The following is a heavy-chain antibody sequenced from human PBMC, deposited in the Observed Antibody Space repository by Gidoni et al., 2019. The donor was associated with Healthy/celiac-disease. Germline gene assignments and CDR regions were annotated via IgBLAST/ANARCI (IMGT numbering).Heavy chain of an antibody. CDR1: GFTFSSYS. V-gene: IGHV3-48*02. D-gene: IGHD3-22*01. CDR2: ISSSSSTI. CDR3: ARDDSSGYTDAFDI. J-gene: IGHJ3*02. Sequence: EVQLVESGGGLVQPGGSLRLSCAASGFTFSSYSMNWVRQAPGKGLEWVSYISSSSSTIYYADSVKGRFTISRDNAKNSLYLQMNSLRDEDTAVYYCARDDSSGYTDAFDIWGQGTMVTVSS.